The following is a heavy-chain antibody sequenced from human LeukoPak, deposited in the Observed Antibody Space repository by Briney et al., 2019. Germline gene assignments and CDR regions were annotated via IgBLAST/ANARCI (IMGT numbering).Heavy chain of an antibody. CDR1: GGSISSSY. J-gene: IGHJ4*02. D-gene: IGHD3-10*01. CDR2: IHYSGST. CDR3: ARDLYHSGSEIGY. V-gene: IGHV4-59*12. Sequence: PSETLSLTCTVSGGSISSSYYSWIRQPPGKGLEWIGYIHYSGSTNYNPSLKSRVTISVDTSKNQFSLNLSSVTAADTAVYYCARDLYHSGSEIGYWGQGTLVTVSS.